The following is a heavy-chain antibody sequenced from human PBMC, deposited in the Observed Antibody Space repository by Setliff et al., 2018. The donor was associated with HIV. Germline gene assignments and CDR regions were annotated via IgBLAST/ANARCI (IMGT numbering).Heavy chain of an antibody. CDR2: IIPILGIA. CDR3: ARLGSGWSDSYYYAMDI. V-gene: IGHV1-69*10. CDR1: GDTFSNYA. D-gene: IGHD6-19*01. Sequence: ASVKVSCKASGDTFSNYAITWVRQAPGQGLEWMGGIIPILGIANYAQKFQGRVTMTIDTATSRAYMELRSLRSDDTAVYFCARLGSGWSDSYYYAMDIWGQGTTVTVSS. J-gene: IGHJ6*02.